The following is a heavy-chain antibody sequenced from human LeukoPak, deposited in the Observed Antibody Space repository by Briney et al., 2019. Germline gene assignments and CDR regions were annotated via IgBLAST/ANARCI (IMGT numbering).Heavy chain of an antibody. J-gene: IGHJ6*03. CDR1: GGSISSYY. Sequence: SETLSLTCTVSGGSISSYYWNWIRQPPGKGLEWIGYIYYSGNTNYNPSLKSRVTISVDTSKNQFSLKLSSVTAADTAVYYCARVARGYYYYMDVWGKGTTVTVSS. CDR2: IYYSGNT. CDR3: ARVARGYYYYMDV. V-gene: IGHV4-59*12. D-gene: IGHD2-15*01.